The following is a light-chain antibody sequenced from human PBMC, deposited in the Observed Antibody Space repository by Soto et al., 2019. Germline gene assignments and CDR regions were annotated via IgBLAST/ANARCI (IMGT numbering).Light chain of an antibody. J-gene: IGLJ1*01. Sequence: QSALTQPASVSGSPGQSITISCTGTSSDVGSYNLVSWYQQHPGKAPKLMIYEVSKRPSGVSNRFSGSKSGNTASLTISGLQAEDEADYYCCSYARSSIVFGTGTKVTVL. V-gene: IGLV2-23*02. CDR3: CSYARSSIV. CDR1: SSDVGSYNL. CDR2: EVS.